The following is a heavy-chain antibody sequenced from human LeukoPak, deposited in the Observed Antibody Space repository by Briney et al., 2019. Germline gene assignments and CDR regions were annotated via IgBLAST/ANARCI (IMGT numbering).Heavy chain of an antibody. V-gene: IGHV3-30*18. CDR2: ISYDGSNK. CDR1: GFTFSSYG. CDR3: AKDEGSSGYYDGGFDY. J-gene: IGHJ4*02. D-gene: IGHD3-22*01. Sequence: GGSLRLSCAASGFTFSSYGMHWVRQAPGKGLEWAAVISYDGSNKYYADSVRGRFTISRDNSKNTLYLQMNSLRAEDTAVYYCAKDEGSSGYYDGGFDYWGQGTLVTVSS.